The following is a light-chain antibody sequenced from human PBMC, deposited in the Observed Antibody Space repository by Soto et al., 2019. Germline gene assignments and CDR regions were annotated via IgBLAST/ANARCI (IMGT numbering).Light chain of an antibody. CDR1: QSISSY. CDR2: AAS. Sequence: DIQMTQSPSSLSASVGDRVTITCRASQSISSYLNWYQQKPGKAPKLLIYAASSLQSGVPSRFSGSGSGTDFTLTISSLHPEDFATYYCQQSYSTPPYTFGQGTKLEI. J-gene: IGKJ2*01. V-gene: IGKV1-39*01. CDR3: QQSYSTPPYT.